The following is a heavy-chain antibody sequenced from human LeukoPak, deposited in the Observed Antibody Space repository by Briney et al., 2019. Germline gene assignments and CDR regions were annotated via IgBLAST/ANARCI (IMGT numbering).Heavy chain of an antibody. Sequence: GGSLRLSCAASGFTFSTYAMSWARQAPGKGLEWVSAISGSGGSAYYADSVKGRFTISRDNSKNTLYLQMNSLRAEDTALYYCAKDSSRDGYKDYFDYWGQGTLATVSS. V-gene: IGHV3-23*01. CDR2: ISGSGGSA. CDR3: AKDSSRDGYKDYFDY. D-gene: IGHD5-24*01. J-gene: IGHJ4*02. CDR1: GFTFSTYA.